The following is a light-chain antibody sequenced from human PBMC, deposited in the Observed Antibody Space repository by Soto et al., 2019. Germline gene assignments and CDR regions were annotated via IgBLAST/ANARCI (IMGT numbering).Light chain of an antibody. CDR1: QTISSW. CDR3: QQYNSYWT. CDR2: DAS. Sequence: IQMTQSPSSLSASLGARVSITFRASQTISSWLAWYQQKPGKAPKLLIYDASTLKSGVPSRFSGSGSGTDFTLTISSLQPDDFAIYYCQQYNSYWTFGQGTKVDIK. J-gene: IGKJ1*01. V-gene: IGKV1-5*01.